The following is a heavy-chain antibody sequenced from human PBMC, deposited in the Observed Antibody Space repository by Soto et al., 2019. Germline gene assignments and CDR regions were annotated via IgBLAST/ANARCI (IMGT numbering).Heavy chain of an antibody. D-gene: IGHD3-22*01. J-gene: IGHJ4*02. CDR2: ISYDGSNK. CDR3: ARGNYYDSSGITRMDY. CDR1: GFTFSSYA. V-gene: IGHV3-30-3*01. Sequence: PGGSLRLSCAASGFTFSSYAMHWVRQAPGKGLEWVAVISYDGSNKYYADSVKGRFTISRDNSKNTLYLQMNSLRAEDTAVYYCARGNYYDSSGITRMDYWRQGTLVTVSS.